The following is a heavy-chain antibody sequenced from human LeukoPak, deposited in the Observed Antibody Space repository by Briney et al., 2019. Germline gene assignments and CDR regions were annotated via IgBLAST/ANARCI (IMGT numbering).Heavy chain of an antibody. J-gene: IGHJ4*02. D-gene: IGHD5-18*01. CDR2: ISSSGSTI. V-gene: IGHV3-11*01. CDR1: GFTFSDYY. CDR3: ARDRSLSGYSYGPEE. Sequence: GGSLRLSCAASGFTFSDYYMSWIRQAPGKGLEWVSYISSSGSTIYYADSVKGRFTISRDNAKNSLYLQMNSLRAEDTAMYYCARDRSLSGYSYGPEEWGQGTLVTVSS.